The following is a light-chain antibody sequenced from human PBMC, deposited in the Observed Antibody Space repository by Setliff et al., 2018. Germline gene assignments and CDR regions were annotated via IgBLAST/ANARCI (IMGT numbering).Light chain of an antibody. CDR1: SSNIGAGYD. V-gene: IGLV1-40*03. Sequence: QSALAQPPSVSGAPGQKVTISCTGSSSNIGAGYDVRWYQQFPGTAPKLLIHGNSNRPSGVPDRFSGSKSGASASLAITGLQAEDEADYYCQSYDSSLSGTIFGGGTKVTVL. CDR3: QSYDSSLSGTI. CDR2: GNS. J-gene: IGLJ2*01.